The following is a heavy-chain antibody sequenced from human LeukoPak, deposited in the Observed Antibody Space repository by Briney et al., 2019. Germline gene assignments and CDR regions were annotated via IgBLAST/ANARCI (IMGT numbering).Heavy chain of an antibody. CDR2: ISSSSSYI. CDR3: ARGRTTVTTFDY. D-gene: IGHD4-17*01. Sequence: GGSLRLFCAASGFTFSSYSMNWVRQAPGKGLEWVSSISSSSSYIYYADSVKGRFTISRDNAKNSLYLQMNSLRAEDTAVYYCARGRTTVTTFDYWGQGTLVTVSS. V-gene: IGHV3-21*01. CDR1: GFTFSSYS. J-gene: IGHJ4*02.